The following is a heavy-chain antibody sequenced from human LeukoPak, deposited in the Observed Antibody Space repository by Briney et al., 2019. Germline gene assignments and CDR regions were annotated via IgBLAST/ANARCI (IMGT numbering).Heavy chain of an antibody. J-gene: IGHJ6*03. CDR3: ARVRRVQYYYYYMDV. V-gene: IGHV3-11*01. Sequence: PGGSLRLSCAASGFAFSDYYMSWIRQAPGKGLEWVSYISSSGSTIYYADSVKGRFTISRDNAKNSLYLQMNSLRAKDTAVYYCARVRRVQYYYYYMDVWGKGTTVTVSS. CDR2: ISSSGSTI. D-gene: IGHD1-1*01. CDR1: GFAFSDYY.